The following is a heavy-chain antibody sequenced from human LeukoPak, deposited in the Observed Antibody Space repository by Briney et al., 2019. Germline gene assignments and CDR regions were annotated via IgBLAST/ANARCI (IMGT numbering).Heavy chain of an antibody. Sequence: PSETLSLTCAVYGGSFSGYYWNWIRQPPGKWLGWIWEINHSGSTNYNPYLKSRVTISVDTSKNDFSLKLSSVTAADTAVYYCARGRHYDILTGYYNVRYFDYWGQRTLVTVSS. CDR1: GGSFSGYY. V-gene: IGHV4-34*01. CDR2: INHSGST. CDR3: ARGRHYDILTGYYNVRYFDY. J-gene: IGHJ4*02. D-gene: IGHD3-9*01.